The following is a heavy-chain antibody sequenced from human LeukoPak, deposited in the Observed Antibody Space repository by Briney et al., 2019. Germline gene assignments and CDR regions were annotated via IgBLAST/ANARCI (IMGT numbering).Heavy chain of an antibody. J-gene: IGHJ4*02. CDR2: VSGYSGNS. Sequence: GASVKVSCKASGYTFTSYGISWVQQAPGQGLEWMGWVSGYSGNSKYAQKVHDRVTMTTDTSTSTAYMELRSLRSDDTAVYYCARDVDSTMVLFDYWGQGTLVTVSS. CDR3: ARDVDSTMVLFDY. D-gene: IGHD5-18*01. CDR1: GYTFTSYG. V-gene: IGHV1-18*01.